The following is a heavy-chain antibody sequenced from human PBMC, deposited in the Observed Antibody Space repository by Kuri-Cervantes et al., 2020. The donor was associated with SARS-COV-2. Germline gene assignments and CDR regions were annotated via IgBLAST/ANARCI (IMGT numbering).Heavy chain of an antibody. Sequence: SETLSLTCSVSGYSITNGYYWGWIRQPPGKGLEWIGSVYHSGETYYNPSLNRRVSISIDASKNQFSLKLTSVTAADTAVYYCAREGILGVVHQVPMRYYYMDVWGKGTTVTVSS. CDR1: GYSITNGYY. V-gene: IGHV4-38-2*02. D-gene: IGHD3-3*01. CDR3: AREGILGVVHQVPMRYYYMDV. CDR2: VYHSGET. J-gene: IGHJ6*03.